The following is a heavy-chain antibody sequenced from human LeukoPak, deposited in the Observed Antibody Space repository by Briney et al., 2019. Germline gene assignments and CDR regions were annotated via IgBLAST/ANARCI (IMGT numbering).Heavy chain of an antibody. CDR2: ISGSGSSA. J-gene: IGHJ4*02. V-gene: IGHV3-23*01. Sequence: GGSLGLSCEISGFTFSRFAMNWVRQAPGQGLEWISIISGSGSSAYYADSVKGRFTISRDNSKNTLYLQMNSLRAEDTAVYYCAKVQWELRGAFDYWGQGTLVTVSS. CDR1: GFTFSRFA. D-gene: IGHD1-26*01. CDR3: AKVQWELRGAFDY.